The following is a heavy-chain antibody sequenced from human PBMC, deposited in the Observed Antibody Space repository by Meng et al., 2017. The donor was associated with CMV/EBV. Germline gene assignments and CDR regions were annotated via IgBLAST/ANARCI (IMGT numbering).Heavy chain of an antibody. J-gene: IGHJ6*02. V-gene: IGHV4-59*01. D-gene: IGHD5-18*01. CDR2: IYYSGST. CDR3: ARGVSYGSFYYYGMDV. Sequence: SETLSLTCTVSGGSISSYYWSWIRQPPGKGLEWIGYIYYSGSTNYNPSLRSRVTISVDTSKNQFFLKLSSVTAADTAVYYCARGVSYGSFYYYGMDVWGQGTTVTVSS. CDR1: GGSISSYY.